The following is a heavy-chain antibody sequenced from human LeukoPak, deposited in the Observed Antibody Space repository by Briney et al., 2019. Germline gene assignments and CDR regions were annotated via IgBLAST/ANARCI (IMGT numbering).Heavy chain of an antibody. V-gene: IGHV1-18*03. CDR3: ARARGITIFGVVNNAKYNWFDP. D-gene: IGHD3-3*01. CDR2: ICAYNGNT. CDR1: GYTFTSYG. Sequence: ASVKVSCKASGYTFTSYGISWVRQAPGQGLEWMGWICAYNGNTNYAQKLQGRVTMTTDTSTSTAYMELRSLRSDDMAVYYCARARGITIFGVVNNAKYNWFDPWGQGTLVTVSS. J-gene: IGHJ5*02.